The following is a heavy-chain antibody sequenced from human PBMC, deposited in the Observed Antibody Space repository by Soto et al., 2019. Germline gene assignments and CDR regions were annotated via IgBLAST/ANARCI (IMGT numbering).Heavy chain of an antibody. D-gene: IGHD3-10*01. Sequence: VRLEEAGGGFVQPGGSLRVSCSGSGFIFSSFWMHWVRQGPGKGLEWVSRINGDGAILAYADPVKGRFSISRDNVKNTLHLQMNSLGADDTAVYFCAREGSLGLDVWGRGTTVTVSS. CDR1: GFIFSSFW. CDR2: INGDGAIL. V-gene: IGHV3-74*03. CDR3: AREGSLGLDV. J-gene: IGHJ6*02.